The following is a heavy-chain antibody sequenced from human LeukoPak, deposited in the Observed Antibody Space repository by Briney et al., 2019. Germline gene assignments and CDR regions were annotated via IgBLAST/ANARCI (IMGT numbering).Heavy chain of an antibody. CDR1: GYSISNDYY. CDR3: ARDPDPGGLDY. V-gene: IGHV4-38-2*02. Sequence: SETLSLTCTVSGYSISNDYYWVWIRQPPGKWLEWIGSLSQRGGTYYNPSLRSRVTISVDTSKNQFSLKLTSVTAADTAVYYCARDPDPGGLDYWGQGTLVTVSS. J-gene: IGHJ4*02. D-gene: IGHD3-16*01. CDR2: LSQRGGT.